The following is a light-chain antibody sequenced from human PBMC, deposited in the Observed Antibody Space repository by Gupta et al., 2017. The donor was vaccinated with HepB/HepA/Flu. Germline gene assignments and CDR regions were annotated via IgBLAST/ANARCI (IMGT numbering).Light chain of an antibody. V-gene: IGKV1-5*03. CDR2: KAS. CDR3: QHEDNSPLT. Sequence: DIQMTQSPSTLSASVGDRVTITCRASQSISSWLAWYQQKPGKAPNLLIYKASSLESGVPSRFSGSGSETEFTLTISSLQPDDFATYYCQHEDNSPLTFGGGTKVEIK. J-gene: IGKJ4*01. CDR1: QSISSW.